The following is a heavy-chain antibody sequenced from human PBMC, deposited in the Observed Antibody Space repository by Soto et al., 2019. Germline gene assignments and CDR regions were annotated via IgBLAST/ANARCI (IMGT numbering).Heavy chain of an antibody. CDR3: ARVGYNGSSDYLSKWFDP. Sequence: PSETLSLTCTVSGGSVSSGIYYWSWIRQPPGKGLELIGYIYYSGSTNYNPSLKSRVTISVDTSKNQLSLKLSSVTTADTAVYYCARVGYNGSSDYLSKWFDPWGQGTLVTVSS. CDR2: IYYSGST. CDR1: GGSVSSGIYY. D-gene: IGHD3-22*01. J-gene: IGHJ5*02. V-gene: IGHV4-61*01.